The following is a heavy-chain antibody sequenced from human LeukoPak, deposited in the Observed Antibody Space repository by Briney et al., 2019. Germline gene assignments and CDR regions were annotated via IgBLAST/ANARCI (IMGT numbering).Heavy chain of an antibody. Sequence: PGRSLRLSCAASGFTFRSFGMHWVRQAPGKGLEWVAIIWYDGSNKYYTDSVKGRFTISRDNSKNTLYLQMNSLRVEDTAVYYCARVGFGKADGHGMDVWGKGTTVTVSS. CDR2: IWYDGSNK. CDR3: ARVGFGKADGHGMDV. CDR1: GFTFRSFG. V-gene: IGHV3-33*01. D-gene: IGHD3-10*01. J-gene: IGHJ6*04.